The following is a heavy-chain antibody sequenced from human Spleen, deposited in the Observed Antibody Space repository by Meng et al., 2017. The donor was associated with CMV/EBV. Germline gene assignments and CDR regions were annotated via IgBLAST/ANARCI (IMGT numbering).Heavy chain of an antibody. CDR1: GFTFSSYA. J-gene: IGHJ6*02. D-gene: IGHD1-26*01. Sequence: GESLKISCAASGFTFSSYAMSWVRQAPGKGLEWVSAISGSGGSTYYADSVKGRFTISRDNSKNTLYLQMNSLRAEDTAVYYCAKEYSGSYFSYYYYGMDVWGQGTTVTVSS. V-gene: IGHV3-23*01. CDR3: AKEYSGSYFSYYYYGMDV. CDR2: ISGSGGST.